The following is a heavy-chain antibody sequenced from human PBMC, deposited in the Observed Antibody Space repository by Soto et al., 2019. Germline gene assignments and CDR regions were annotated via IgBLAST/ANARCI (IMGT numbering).Heavy chain of an antibody. V-gene: IGHV1-8*01. CDR2: MNPNSGNT. D-gene: IGHD5-12*01. Sequence: QVQLVQSGAEVKKPGASVKVSCKASGYTFTSYDINWVRQATGQGLEWMGWMNPNSGNTGYAQKFQGRVTMTRNTSISTAYMELSSLRSEDTAVYYCARSPALRLRPTKNYYYYYMDVWGKGTTVTVSS. CDR1: GYTFTSYD. J-gene: IGHJ6*03. CDR3: ARSPALRLRPTKNYYYYYMDV.